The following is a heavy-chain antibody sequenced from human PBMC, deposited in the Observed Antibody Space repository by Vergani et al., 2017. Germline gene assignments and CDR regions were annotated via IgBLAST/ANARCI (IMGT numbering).Heavy chain of an antibody. Sequence: QVQLQESGPGLVKPSETLSLTCTVSGGSISSYYWSWIRQPPGKGLEWIGYIYYSGSTNYNPSLKSRVTISVDTSKNQFSLKLSSVTAADTAVYYCARTSEARIAVAGHTDYWGQGTLVTVSS. CDR1: GGSISSYY. V-gene: IGHV4-59*01. J-gene: IGHJ4*02. D-gene: IGHD6-19*01. CDR2: IYYSGST. CDR3: ARTSEARIAVAGHTDY.